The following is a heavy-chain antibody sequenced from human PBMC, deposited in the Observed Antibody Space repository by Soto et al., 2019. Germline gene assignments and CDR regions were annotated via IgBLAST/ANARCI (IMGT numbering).Heavy chain of an antibody. J-gene: IGHJ4*02. CDR2: ISSSSSTI. CDR1: GFTFSSYS. D-gene: IGHD3-3*02. V-gene: IGHV3-48*01. Sequence: GGSLRLSCAASGFTFSSYSMNWVRQAPGEGREWGACISSSSSTIYYADSVKGRFTISRDNAQNSLYLQMNSLRAEDTAVYYCARDHNHFWSGYYCFDYWGQGTLVTVSS. CDR3: ARDHNHFWSGYYCFDY.